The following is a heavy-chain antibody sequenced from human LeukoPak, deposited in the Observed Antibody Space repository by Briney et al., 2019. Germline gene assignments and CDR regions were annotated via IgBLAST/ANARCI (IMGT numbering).Heavy chain of an antibody. J-gene: IGHJ6*03. Sequence: PSETLSLTCTVSGGSVSRYHWTWIRQSPGKGLDWIGYIYYSTFSSDNSYYNPSLKSRVTISMDSSKNQFSLRLTSVTSADTAVYYCARAGDPRWQRDYYYYYMDVWGKGTTVTVSS. V-gene: IGHV4-59*02. CDR2: IYYSTFSSDNS. D-gene: IGHD4-23*01. CDR1: GGSVSRYH. CDR3: ARAGDPRWQRDYYYYYMDV.